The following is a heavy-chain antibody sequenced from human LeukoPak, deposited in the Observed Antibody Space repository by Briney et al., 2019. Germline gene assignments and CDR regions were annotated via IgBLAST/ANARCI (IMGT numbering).Heavy chain of an antibody. J-gene: IGHJ4*02. Sequence: SETLSLTCAVSGGSISSGGYSWSWIRQPPGKGLEWIGYIYHSGSTYYNPSLKSRVTISVDRSKNQFSLKLSSVTAADTAVYYCARDRAYYDFWSGLDYWGQGTLVTVSS. D-gene: IGHD3-3*01. V-gene: IGHV4-30-2*01. CDR2: IYHSGST. CDR1: GGSISSGGYS. CDR3: ARDRAYYDFWSGLDY.